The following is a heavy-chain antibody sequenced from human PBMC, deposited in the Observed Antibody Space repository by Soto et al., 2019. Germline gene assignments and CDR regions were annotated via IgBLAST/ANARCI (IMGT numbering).Heavy chain of an antibody. CDR2: INPNSGDT. V-gene: IGHV1-2*02. D-gene: IGHD6-19*01. CDR1: GYTFTGYY. Sequence: QVQLVQSGAEVKKPGASVKVSCKTSGYTFTGYYIHWIRQAPGQGLEWMGWINPNSGDTNYSQDFQGRVTMTSDMSFTTAYVELTRLRSDDTAVYYCARREQWLENFDYWGQGTLVTVSS. J-gene: IGHJ4*02. CDR3: ARREQWLENFDY.